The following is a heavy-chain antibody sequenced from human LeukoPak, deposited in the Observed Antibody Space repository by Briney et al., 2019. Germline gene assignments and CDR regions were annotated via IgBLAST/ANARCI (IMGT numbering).Heavy chain of an antibody. CDR3: AKWGDYDVLTGYYVSDY. J-gene: IGHJ4*02. D-gene: IGHD3-9*01. CDR1: GFTFSNYD. V-gene: IGHV3-23*01. Sequence: YPGGSLRLSCAASGFTFSNYDMSWVRQAPGKGLEWVSAITGGGSGIYYADSMKSRFTISRDNSKNTLYLQINGLRAEDTAVYYCAKWGDYDVLTGYYVSDYWGQGTLVTVSS. CDR2: ITGGGSGI.